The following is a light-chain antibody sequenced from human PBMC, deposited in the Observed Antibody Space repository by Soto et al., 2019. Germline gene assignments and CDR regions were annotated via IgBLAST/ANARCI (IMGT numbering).Light chain of an antibody. J-gene: IGKJ5*01. CDR1: HSVSSSY. V-gene: IGKV3-20*01. CDR2: GAS. CDR3: QQYGSSSPIT. Sequence: IVLTQSPGTLSLSPGERATLSCRASHSVSSSYLAWYQQKPGQAPRLLIYGASSRATGIPDRFSGSGSGTDFTLTISRLEPEDFAVYYCQQYGSSSPITFGQGTRLEIK.